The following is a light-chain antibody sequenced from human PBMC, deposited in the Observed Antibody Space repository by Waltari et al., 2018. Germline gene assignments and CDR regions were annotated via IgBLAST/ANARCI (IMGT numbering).Light chain of an antibody. CDR2: SND. CDR1: RFNIRSNA. Sequence: QSVLTQPPSASGTPGQRVTISCSGSRFNIRSNAVTWYQQLPGTAPKLLIYSNDQRPSGVPDRFSGSKSGTSASLAISGLQSEDEADYYCAAWDDSLNGHWVFGGGTKLTVL. CDR3: AAWDDSLNGHWV. V-gene: IGLV1-44*01. J-gene: IGLJ3*02.